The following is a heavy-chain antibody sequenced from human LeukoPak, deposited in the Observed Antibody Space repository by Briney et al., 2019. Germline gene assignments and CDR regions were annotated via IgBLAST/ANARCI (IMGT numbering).Heavy chain of an antibody. J-gene: IGHJ4*02. CDR2: IYYSGST. CDR1: GGSINNYY. V-gene: IGHV4-59*01. Sequence: SETLSLTCTVSGGSINNYYWSWIRQPPGKGLEWIGYIYYSGSTNYNPSLKSQVTISVDTSKNQVSLKLSSVTAADTSVYYCARDSPVGALDSWGQGTLVTVSS. D-gene: IGHD1-26*01. CDR3: ARDSPVGALDS.